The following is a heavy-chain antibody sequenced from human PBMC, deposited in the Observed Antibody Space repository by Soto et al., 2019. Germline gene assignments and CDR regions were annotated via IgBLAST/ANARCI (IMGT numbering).Heavy chain of an antibody. CDR1: GGSISSSSYY. V-gene: IGHV4-39*01. D-gene: IGHD6-6*01. J-gene: IGHJ4*02. CDR3: ARGLSSPSATGI. CDR2: IYYSGST. Sequence: PSETLSLTCTVSGGSISSSSYYWGWIRQPPGKGLEWIGSIYYSGSTYYNPSLKSRVTISVDTSKNQFSLKLSSVTAADTAVYYCARGLSSPSATGIWGQGILVTVSS.